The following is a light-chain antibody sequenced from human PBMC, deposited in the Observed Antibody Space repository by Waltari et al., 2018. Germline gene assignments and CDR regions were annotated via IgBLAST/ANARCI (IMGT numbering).Light chain of an antibody. V-gene: IGLV2-8*01. Sequence: QSALTQPPSASGSPGQSVTISCTGTSSDVGGYNYVSWYQHHPAKAPKLMIYEVSTRPHGVPDRFSGSKSGNAASLAVSGLQAEDEADYYCSSYAGSNNLGVFGTGTKVTVL. CDR1: SSDVGGYNY. J-gene: IGLJ1*01. CDR2: EVS. CDR3: SSYAGSNNLGV.